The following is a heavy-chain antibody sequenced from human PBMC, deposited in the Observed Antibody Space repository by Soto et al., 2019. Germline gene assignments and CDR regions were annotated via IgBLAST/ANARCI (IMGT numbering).Heavy chain of an antibody. CDR1: GYTFTGYY. D-gene: IGHD3-16*02. CDR2: INPNSGGT. Sequence: ASVKVSCKASGYTFTGYYMHWVRQAPGQGLEWMGWINPNSGGTNYAQKFQGWVTMTRDTSISTAYMELSRLRSDDTAVYYCATGRLGELSSGYFDYWGQGTLVTVSS. V-gene: IGHV1-2*04. CDR3: ATGRLGELSSGYFDY. J-gene: IGHJ4*02.